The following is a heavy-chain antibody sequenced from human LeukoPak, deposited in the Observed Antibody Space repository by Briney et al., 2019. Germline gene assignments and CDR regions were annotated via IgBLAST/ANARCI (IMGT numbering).Heavy chain of an antibody. CDR1: GYTFTGYY. Sequence: GAGVKVSCQASGYTFTGYYMHWVRQAPGQGLEWMGWINLNSGGTNYAQKLQGRVTMTRDTSISKADLKLSRLRSDDTAVYYCASQGGSLDYGGQGTLLTV. V-gene: IGHV1-2*02. CDR2: INLNSGGT. J-gene: IGHJ4*02. CDR3: ASQGGSLDY.